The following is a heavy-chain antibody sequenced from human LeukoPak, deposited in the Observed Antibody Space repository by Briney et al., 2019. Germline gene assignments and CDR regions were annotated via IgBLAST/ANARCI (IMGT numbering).Heavy chain of an antibody. D-gene: IGHD1-14*01. J-gene: IGHJ6*03. V-gene: IGHV3-48*03. CDR3: ARTPAYYYYMDV. CDR1: GFTFNNYD. CDR2: ISSSGRTI. Sequence: GGSLRLSCAASGFTFNNYDMNWVRQAPGKGLEWVSYISSSGRTIYYADSVKGRFTISRDNAKNSLYLQMNSLRAEDTAVYYCARTPAYYYYMDVWGKGTTVTVSS.